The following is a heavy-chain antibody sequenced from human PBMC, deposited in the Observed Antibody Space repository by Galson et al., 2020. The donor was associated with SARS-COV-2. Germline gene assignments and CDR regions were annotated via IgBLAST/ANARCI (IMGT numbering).Heavy chain of an antibody. J-gene: IGHJ6*03. Sequence: SVKVSCKTSGVTFNTYTITWVRQAPGQGLEWMGGIIPGLQITNYAPKFQGRVTISADESTATVYMDLSGLRPDDTAMYYCAGGPTPEYLYYLDVWGKGTTVSVSS. CDR3: AGGPTPEYLYYLDV. CDR1: GVTFNTYT. D-gene: IGHD3-9*01. V-gene: IGHV1-69*10. CDR2: IIPGLQIT.